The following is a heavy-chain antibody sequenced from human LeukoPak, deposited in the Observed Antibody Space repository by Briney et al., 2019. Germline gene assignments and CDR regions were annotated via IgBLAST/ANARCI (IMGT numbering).Heavy chain of an antibody. CDR3: ARGRAHYYDSSGYYLAYYYYYYMDA. CDR2: INHSGST. J-gene: IGHJ6*03. CDR1: GGSFSGYY. V-gene: IGHV4-34*01. Sequence: SETLSLTCAVYGGSFSGYYWSWIRQPPGKGLEWIGEINHSGSTNYNPSLKSRVTISVDTSKNQFSLKLSSVTAADTAVYYCARGRAHYYDSSGYYLAYYYYYYMDAWGKGTTVTVSS. D-gene: IGHD3-22*01.